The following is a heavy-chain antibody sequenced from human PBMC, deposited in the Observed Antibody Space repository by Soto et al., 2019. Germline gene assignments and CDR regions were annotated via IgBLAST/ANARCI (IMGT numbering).Heavy chain of an antibody. CDR3: ARHSYDFWTIDYYYYGMDV. J-gene: IGHJ6*02. V-gene: IGHV5-51*01. Sequence: VESLKISCKGSGYSFTSYWIGWVRQMPGKGLEWMGIIYPGDSDTRYSPSFQGQVTISADKSISTAYLQWSSLKASDTAMYYCARHSYDFWTIDYYYYGMDVWGQGTTVTVSS. CDR1: GYSFTSYW. D-gene: IGHD3-3*01. CDR2: IYPGDSDT.